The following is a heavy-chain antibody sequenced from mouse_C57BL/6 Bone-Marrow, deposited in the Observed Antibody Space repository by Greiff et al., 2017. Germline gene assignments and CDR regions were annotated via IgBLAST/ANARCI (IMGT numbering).Heavy chain of an antibody. D-gene: IGHD1-1*01. CDR3: ARYGIRYGLIYYYGREPPYYAMDY. Sequence: QVQLQQPGAELVKPGASVKLSCKASGYTFTSYWMHWVKQRPGRGLEWIGRIDPNSGGTKYNEKFKSKATLTVDKPSSTAYMQLSSLTSEDSAVYYCARYGIRYGLIYYYGREPPYYAMDYWGQGTSVTVSS. CDR2: IDPNSGGT. CDR1: GYTFTSYW. V-gene: IGHV1-72*01. J-gene: IGHJ4*01.